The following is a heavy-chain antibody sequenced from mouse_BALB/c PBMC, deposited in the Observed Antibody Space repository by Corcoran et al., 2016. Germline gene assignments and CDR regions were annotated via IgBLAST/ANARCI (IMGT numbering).Heavy chain of an antibody. D-gene: IGHD2-14*01. J-gene: IGHJ2*01. CDR3: ARSGYRYDVYY. CDR2: INPGSGGT. V-gene: IGHV1-54*01. Sequence: QVQLQQSGAELVRPGTSVKVSCKASGYAFTNYLIEWVKQRPGQGLEWIGVINPGSGGTNYNEKFKGKATLTADKYSSTAYMQLSSLTSDDSAVYFCARSGYRYDVYYWGQGTTLTVSS. CDR1: GYAFTNYL.